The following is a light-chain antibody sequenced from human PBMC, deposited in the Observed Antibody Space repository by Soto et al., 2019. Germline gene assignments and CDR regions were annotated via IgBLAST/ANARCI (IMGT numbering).Light chain of an antibody. J-gene: IGKJ1*01. CDR2: EVS. Sequence: VLTQTPLSSPVALGQPASISCRSSESLVHSNGNIYFSWLQQRPGLPPRLLIYEVSKLFSGVPDRFSGSGTGTDFTLQINSVEAEDVGIYYCMQSTHFPRTFGQGTRVEI. CDR1: ESLVHSNGNIY. CDR3: MQSTHFPRT. V-gene: IGKV2-24*01.